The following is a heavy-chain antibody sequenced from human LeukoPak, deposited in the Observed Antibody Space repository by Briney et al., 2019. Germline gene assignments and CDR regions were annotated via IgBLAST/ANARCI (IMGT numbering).Heavy chain of an antibody. Sequence: GGSLRLSCAASGFIFSSYIMNWVRQAPGKGLEWVSSISSSSSYIYYADSVKGRFTISRDNAKNSLYLQINSLRAEDTAVYYCATAPIAAAVSSYWGQGTLVTVSS. J-gene: IGHJ4*02. D-gene: IGHD6-13*01. V-gene: IGHV3-21*01. CDR1: GFIFSSYI. CDR3: ATAPIAAAVSSY. CDR2: ISSSSSYI.